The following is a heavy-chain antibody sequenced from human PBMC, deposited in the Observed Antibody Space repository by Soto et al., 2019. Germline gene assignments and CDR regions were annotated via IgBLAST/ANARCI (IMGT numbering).Heavy chain of an antibody. CDR1: GFSFSTYA. V-gene: IGHV3-30*04. CDR2: ISHDGNNK. J-gene: IGHJ4*02. Sequence: SLRLSCVASGFSFSTYAMHWARHLPGKGLEWVAVISHDGNNKYYADSVKGRFTISRDNSKNTLYLQMNSHRAEDTAVYYCAKDLTATLPITMIVVVTPDYWGQGTLVTVSS. CDR3: AKDLTATLPITMIVVVTPDY. D-gene: IGHD3-22*01.